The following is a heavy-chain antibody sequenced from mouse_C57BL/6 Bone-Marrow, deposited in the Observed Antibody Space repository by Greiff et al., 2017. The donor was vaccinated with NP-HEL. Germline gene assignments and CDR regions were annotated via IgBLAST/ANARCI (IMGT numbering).Heavy chain of an antibody. CDR2: ISDGGSYT. Sequence: VQLKESGGGLVKPGGSLKLSCAASGFTFSSYAMSWVRQTPEKRLEWVATISDGGSYTYYPDNVKGRFTISRDNAKNNLYLQMSHLKSEDTAMYYCASYYDYAMDYWGKGTSVTVSS. D-gene: IGHD2-1*01. J-gene: IGHJ4*01. CDR3: ASYYDYAMDY. CDR1: GFTFSSYA. V-gene: IGHV5-4*01.